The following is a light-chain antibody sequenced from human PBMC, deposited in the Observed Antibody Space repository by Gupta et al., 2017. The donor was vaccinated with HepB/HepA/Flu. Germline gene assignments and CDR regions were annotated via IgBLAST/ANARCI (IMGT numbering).Light chain of an antibody. Sequence: QSALTQPRSVSGSPGQSVTISCTGTRGDVGAYNYVSWYQQFPGQVPKLMIYDVNKRPSGVPDRFSAAMSGNTASPTISGLQAEDEADYYSYSSASSHYVFGTGTKVTVL. CDR3: YSSASSHYV. V-gene: IGLV2-11*01. CDR2: DVN. CDR1: RGDVGAYNY. J-gene: IGLJ1*01.